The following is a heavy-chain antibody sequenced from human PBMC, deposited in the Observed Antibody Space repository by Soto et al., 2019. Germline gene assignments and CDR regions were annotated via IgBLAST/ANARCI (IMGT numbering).Heavy chain of an antibody. Sequence: QVQLVQSGAEVKKPGASVKVSCKASGYSFTRYGISWVRQAPGQGLEWMGWISGYNANTNYPENLQGRVTMTTDTSTSTAYMEGRNLISDDTAVYYCARMGDVPYYYYGLDGWGQGTTVTVSS. V-gene: IGHV1-18*01. CDR2: ISGYNANT. CDR3: ARMGDVPYYYYGLDG. CDR1: GYSFTRYG. D-gene: IGHD3-16*01. J-gene: IGHJ6*02.